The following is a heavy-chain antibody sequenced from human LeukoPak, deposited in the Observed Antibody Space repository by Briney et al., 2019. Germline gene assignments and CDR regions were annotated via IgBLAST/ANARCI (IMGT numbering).Heavy chain of an antibody. V-gene: IGHV3-21*01. CDR3: ARASDSSGYYSYFDH. J-gene: IGHJ1*01. D-gene: IGHD3-22*01. CDR2: ISSGSSYI. CDR1: GFTFSNYS. Sequence: GSLRLSCAASGFTFSNYSMNWVRQAPGKGLEWVSSISSGSSYIYYADSVKGRFTISRDNAKNSLYLQMNSLRAEDTAVYYCARASDSSGYYSYFDHWGQGTLVTVSS.